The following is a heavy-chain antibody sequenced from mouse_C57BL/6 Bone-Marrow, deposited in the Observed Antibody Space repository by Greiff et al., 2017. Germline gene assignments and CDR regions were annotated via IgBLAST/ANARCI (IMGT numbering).Heavy chain of an antibody. CDR1: GYTFTDYY. CDR2: INPYNGGT. CDR3: ARDYYYGSSYVAGFAY. D-gene: IGHD1-1*01. Sequence: EVQLQQSGPVLVKPGASVKMSCTASGYTFTDYYLHWVKQSPGQSLAWIGVINPYNGGTSYNQKFTGKATLTVDKSSSTAYMSLNSLTSEDSAFYYCARDYYYGSSYVAGFAYWGQGTLVTVSA. J-gene: IGHJ3*01. V-gene: IGHV1-19*01.